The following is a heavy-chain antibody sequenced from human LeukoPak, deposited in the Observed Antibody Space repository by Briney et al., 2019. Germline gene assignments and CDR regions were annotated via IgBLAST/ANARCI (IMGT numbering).Heavy chain of an antibody. D-gene: IGHD4-17*01. V-gene: IGHV3-23*01. CDR1: GFTFSSYA. Sequence: PGGSLRLSCAASGFTFSSYAMSWVRRAPGKGLEWVSDISASGGSTYYTDSVKGRFTISRDNSKNTLYLQMNSLRAEDTAVYYSAKKETTVTTFFENWGQGTLVTVSS. CDR3: AKKETTVTTFFEN. CDR2: ISASGGST. J-gene: IGHJ4*02.